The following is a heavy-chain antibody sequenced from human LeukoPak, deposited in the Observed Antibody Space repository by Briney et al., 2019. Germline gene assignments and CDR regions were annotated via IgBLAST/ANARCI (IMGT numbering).Heavy chain of an antibody. V-gene: IGHV3-30*18. CDR1: GFTFSSYG. D-gene: IGHD2-2*01. Sequence: QPGRSLRLSCAASGFTFSSYGMHWVRQAPGKGLEWVAVISYDGSNKYYADSVKGRFTISRDNPKNTLYLQMNSLRAEDTAVYYCAKARGYQLLSPYFDYWGQGTLVTVSS. J-gene: IGHJ4*02. CDR3: AKARGYQLLSPYFDY. CDR2: ISYDGSNK.